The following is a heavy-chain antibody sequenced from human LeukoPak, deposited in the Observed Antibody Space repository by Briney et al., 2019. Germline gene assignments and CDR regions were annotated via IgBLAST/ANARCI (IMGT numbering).Heavy chain of an antibody. CDR3: AKRRLSQWLPRGWFDP. V-gene: IGHV3-23*01. J-gene: IGHJ5*02. CDR1: GFTFSSYE. Sequence: GGSLRLSCAASGFTFSSYEMNWVRQAPGKGLEWVSAISGSGGSTYYADSVKGRFTVSRDNSKNTLYLQMNSLRAEDTAVYYCAKRRLSQWLPRGWFDPWGQGTLVTVSS. CDR2: ISGSGGST. D-gene: IGHD6-19*01.